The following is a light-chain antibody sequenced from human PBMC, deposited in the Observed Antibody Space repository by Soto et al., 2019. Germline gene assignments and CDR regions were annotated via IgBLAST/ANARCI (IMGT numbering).Light chain of an antibody. J-gene: IGKJ3*01. CDR2: GAS. CDR1: QSVSGSY. V-gene: IGKV3-20*01. CDR3: QQYGGSPFT. Sequence: EIVLTQSPGTLSLSPGERATLSCRASQSVSGSYLAWYQQKPGQAPRLLIYGASSRATGIPDRFSGSASGIDFSLIISRLEPEDLAVYYCQQYGGSPFTFGPGTQVDIK.